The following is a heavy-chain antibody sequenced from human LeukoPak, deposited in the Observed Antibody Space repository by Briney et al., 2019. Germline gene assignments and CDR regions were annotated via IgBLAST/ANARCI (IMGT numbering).Heavy chain of an antibody. D-gene: IGHD3-22*01. Sequence: SVKVSCKASGGTFSSYAISWVRQAPRQGLEWMGRIIPILGIANYAQKFQGRVTITADKSTSTAYMELSSLRSEDTAVYYCARGRYDSSGYYLLDWFDPWGQGTLVTVSS. J-gene: IGHJ5*02. CDR2: IIPILGIA. CDR3: ARGRYDSSGYYLLDWFDP. V-gene: IGHV1-69*04. CDR1: GGTFSSYA.